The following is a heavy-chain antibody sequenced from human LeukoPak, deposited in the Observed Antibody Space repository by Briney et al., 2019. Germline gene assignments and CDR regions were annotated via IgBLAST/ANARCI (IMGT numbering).Heavy chain of an antibody. CDR3: AREVPIVRGLRWDY. Sequence: SETLSLTCTVSGDSISSYYWTWVRQPPGKGLEWIGYIYYSGSTNYNPSLKSRVTISIDTSKNQFSLKLRSVTAADTAVYYCAREVPIVRGLRWDYWGQGTVLSVS. J-gene: IGHJ4*02. CDR2: IYYSGST. V-gene: IGHV4-59*01. D-gene: IGHD3-10*01. CDR1: GDSISSYY.